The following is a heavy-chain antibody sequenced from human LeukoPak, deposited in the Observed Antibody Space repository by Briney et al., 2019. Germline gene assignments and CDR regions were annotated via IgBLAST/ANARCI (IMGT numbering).Heavy chain of an antibody. V-gene: IGHV3-21*01. CDR2: ISSSSSYI. CDR1: GFTLSNYC. Sequence: GGSLRLSCAASGFTLSNYCMNWVRQAPGRGLEWVSSISSSSSYIYYADSVKGRFTISGDNAKNSLYLQMNSMRDEDTAVYYCARAPGDYYYYYYAMDVWGQGTTVTVSS. CDR3: ARAPGDYYYYYYAMDV. D-gene: IGHD4-17*01. J-gene: IGHJ6*02.